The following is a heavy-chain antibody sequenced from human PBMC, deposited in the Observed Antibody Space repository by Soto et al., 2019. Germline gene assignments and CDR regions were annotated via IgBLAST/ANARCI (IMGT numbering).Heavy chain of an antibody. V-gene: IGHV2-5*02. J-gene: IGHJ4*02. Sequence: QITLKESGPTLLKPTQTLTLTCTVSGFSVTTIGVGVGWLLEPLGKALEWLALIYRDDDKRYRPSLKIMVTIPNDNTKNPLVLTMTNMDPVDTATYYCAHTVARGAYWETFNYWRQGTLCTVSS. CDR2: IYRDDDK. CDR1: GFSVTTIGVG. CDR3: AHTVARGAYWETFNY. D-gene: IGHD1-26*01.